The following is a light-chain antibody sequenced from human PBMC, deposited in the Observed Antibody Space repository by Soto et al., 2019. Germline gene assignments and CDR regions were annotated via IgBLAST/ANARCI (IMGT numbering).Light chain of an antibody. CDR1: QDISNY. V-gene: IGKV1-33*01. J-gene: IGKJ4*01. CDR2: DAS. Sequence: DIQMTPSPSSLSASVGDRVTITCQASQDISNYLNWYQQKPGKAPKLLIYDASNLETGVPSRFSGSGSATDFTFTISSLQPEDIATYYCQQYDNLPLTFGGGTKVEIK. CDR3: QQYDNLPLT.